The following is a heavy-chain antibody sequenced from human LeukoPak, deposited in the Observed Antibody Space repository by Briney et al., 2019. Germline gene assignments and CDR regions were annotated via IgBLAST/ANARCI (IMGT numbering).Heavy chain of an antibody. J-gene: IGHJ4*02. CDR3: AIMHPYYDGSGYWVQ. D-gene: IGHD3-22*01. CDR1: GFTVSSNY. Sequence: PGGSLRLSCAASGFTVSSNYMSWVRQAPGKGLEWVSVIYSGGSTYYADSVKGRFTISRDNPRNTLYMQMNSLRAEDTALHYCAIMHPYYDGSGYWVQWGQGTLVTVSS. CDR2: IYSGGST. V-gene: IGHV3-53*01.